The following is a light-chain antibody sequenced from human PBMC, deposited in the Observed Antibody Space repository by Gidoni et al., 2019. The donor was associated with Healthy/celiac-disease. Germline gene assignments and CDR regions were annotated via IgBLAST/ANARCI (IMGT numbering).Light chain of an antibody. CDR2: DVS. V-gene: IGLV2-11*01. Sequence: QSALTQPRPVSGSPGQSVTISCTGTSSDVGGYNYVSWYQQHPGKAPKLMIYDVSKRPSGVPDRFSGSKSGNTASLTISGLQAEDEADYYCCSYAGSYTLRVVVFGGGTKLTVL. CDR1: SSDVGGYNY. J-gene: IGLJ2*01. CDR3: CSYAGSYTLRVVV.